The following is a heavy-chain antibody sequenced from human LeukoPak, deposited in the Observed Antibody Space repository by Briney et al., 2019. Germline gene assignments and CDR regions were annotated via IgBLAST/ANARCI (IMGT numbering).Heavy chain of an antibody. V-gene: IGHV4-30-4*01. J-gene: IGHJ5*02. CDR3: ARPYYYDSRIDP. CDR1: GGSISSGDYY. Sequence: SQTLSLTCTVSGGSISSGDYYWSWIRQPPGKGLEWIAYMYYSGSTYYNPSLKSRVTMSADTSKNQFSLKLSSVTAADTDVYYCARPYYYDSRIDPWGQGTLVTVSS. CDR2: MYYSGST. D-gene: IGHD3-22*01.